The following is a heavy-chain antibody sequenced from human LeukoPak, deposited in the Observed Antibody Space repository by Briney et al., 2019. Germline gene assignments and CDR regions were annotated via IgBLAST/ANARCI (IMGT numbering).Heavy chain of an antibody. J-gene: IGHJ6*02. V-gene: IGHV3-33*01. Sequence: PGRSLRLSCAASGFTFSSYGMHWVRQAPGKGLEWVAVIWYDESNKYYADSVKGRFTISRDNSKNTLYLQMNSLRAEDTAVYYCARSLGTMVRGMDVWGQGTTVTVSS. CDR3: ARSLGTMVRGMDV. CDR2: IWYDESNK. D-gene: IGHD3-10*01. CDR1: GFTFSSYG.